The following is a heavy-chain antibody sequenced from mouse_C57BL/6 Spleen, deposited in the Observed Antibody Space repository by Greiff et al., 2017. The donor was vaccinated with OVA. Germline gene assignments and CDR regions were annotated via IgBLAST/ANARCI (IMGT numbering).Heavy chain of an antibody. V-gene: IGHV1-82*01. Sequence: VQLQQSGPELVKPGASVKISCKASGYAFSSSWMNWVKQRPGTGLEWIGRIYPGDGDTNYNGKFKGKATLTADKSSSTAYMQLSSLTSEDSAVYFCARDLGSVYYYAMDYWGQGTSVTVSS. CDR1: GYAFSSSW. J-gene: IGHJ4*01. CDR2: IYPGDGDT. CDR3: ARDLGSVYYYAMDY. D-gene: IGHD4-1*01.